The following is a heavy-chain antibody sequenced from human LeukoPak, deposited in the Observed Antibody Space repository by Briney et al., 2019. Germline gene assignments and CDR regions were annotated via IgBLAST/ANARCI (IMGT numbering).Heavy chain of an antibody. CDR3: ARGGLGELVDY. V-gene: IGHV3-21*01. J-gene: IGHJ4*02. CDR1: GFTFSSYS. CDR2: ISSSSSYI. D-gene: IGHD3-10*01. Sequence: GGSLRLSCAASGFTFSSYSMNWFRQAPGKGLEWVSSISSSSSYIYYADSVKGRFTISRDNAKNSLYLQMNSLRAEDTAVYYCARGGLGELVDYWGQGTLVTVSS.